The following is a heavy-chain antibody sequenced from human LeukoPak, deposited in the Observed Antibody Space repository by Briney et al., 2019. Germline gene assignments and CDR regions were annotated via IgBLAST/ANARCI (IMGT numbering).Heavy chain of an antibody. V-gene: IGHV4-30-4*08. CDR2: IYYSGST. CDR3: ASVPPSGSRVGAFDI. J-gene: IGHJ3*02. Sequence: SQTLSLTCTVSGDSISSGDYYWSWIRQPPGKGLEWIGYIYYSGSTYYNPSLKSRVTISVDTSKNQFSLKLSSVTAADTAVYYCASVPPSGSRVGAFDIWGQGTMVTVSS. D-gene: IGHD1-26*01. CDR1: GDSISSGDYY.